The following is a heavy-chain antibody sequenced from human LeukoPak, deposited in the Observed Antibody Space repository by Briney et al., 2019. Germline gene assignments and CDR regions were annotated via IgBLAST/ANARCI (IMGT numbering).Heavy chain of an antibody. CDR1: GGSISSYY. Sequence: SETLSLTCTVSGGSISSYYWSWFRQPPGKGLEWIGYIYYSGSTNYSPSLKSRVTISVDTSKNQFSLKLSSVTAADTAVYYCARVKWFGELYDYWGQGTLVTVSS. V-gene: IGHV4-59*01. J-gene: IGHJ4*02. CDR3: ARVKWFGELYDY. D-gene: IGHD3-10*01. CDR2: IYYSGST.